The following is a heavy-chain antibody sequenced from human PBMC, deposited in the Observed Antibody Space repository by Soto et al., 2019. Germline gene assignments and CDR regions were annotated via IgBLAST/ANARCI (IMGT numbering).Heavy chain of an antibody. J-gene: IGHJ4*02. Sequence: QVQLVQSGAEVKKPGASVKVSCKASGYTFITRGITWVRQAPGQGLEWMGWISAYNGKTYYAQKFQGRVTLTTDTSTTTAYMELRSLESDDTAVYYCARDRQDWFPNFFDSWGQGTLVTVSS. CDR2: ISAYNGKT. V-gene: IGHV1-18*01. CDR1: GYTFITRG. D-gene: IGHD3-3*01. CDR3: ARDRQDWFPNFFDS.